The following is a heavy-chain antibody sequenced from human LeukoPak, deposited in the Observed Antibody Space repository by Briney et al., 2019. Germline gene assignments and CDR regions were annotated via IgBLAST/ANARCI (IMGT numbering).Heavy chain of an antibody. CDR3: ASKVVGENYYYYYMDV. CDR1: GGTFSSYA. Sequence: ASVKVSCKASGGTFSSYAISWVRQAPGQGLEWMGRIIPIFGTANYAQKFQGRVTITTDESTSTAYMELSSLRSEDTAVYYCASKVVGENYYYYYMDVWGKGTTVTVSS. D-gene: IGHD1-26*01. V-gene: IGHV1-69*05. CDR2: IIPIFGTA. J-gene: IGHJ6*03.